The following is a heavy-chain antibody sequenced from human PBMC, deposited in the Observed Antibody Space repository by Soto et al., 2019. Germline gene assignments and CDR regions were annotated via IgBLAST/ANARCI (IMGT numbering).Heavy chain of an antibody. J-gene: IGHJ3*02. V-gene: IGHV1-2*04. Sequence: QVQLVQSGAEVKKPGASVKVSCKASGYTFTGYYMHWVRQAPGQGLEWMGWINPNSGGTNYAQKFQGWVTMTRDTSISTAYMELSRLRSDDTAVYYCARDFLARLWPVSGYDFDSAFDIWGQGTMVTVSS. D-gene: IGHD5-12*01. CDR1: GYTFTGYY. CDR3: ARDFLARLWPVSGYDFDSAFDI. CDR2: INPNSGGT.